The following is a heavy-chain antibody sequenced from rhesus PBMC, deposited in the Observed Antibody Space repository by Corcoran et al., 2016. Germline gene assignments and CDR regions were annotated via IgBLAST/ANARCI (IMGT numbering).Heavy chain of an antibody. J-gene: IGHJ4*01. V-gene: IGHV4-160*01. CDR1: GGSISGYY. CDR2: IYGSGGST. CDR3: ARHRRRQLELDY. Sequence: QVQLQESGPGLVKPSETLSLTCAVSGGSISGYYWSWVRPPPGKGLEWIGRIYGSGGSTDYNPSLKSRVTISTDTSKNQFSLKLSSVTAADTAVYYCARHRRRQLELDYWGQGVLVTVSS. D-gene: IGHD6-25*01.